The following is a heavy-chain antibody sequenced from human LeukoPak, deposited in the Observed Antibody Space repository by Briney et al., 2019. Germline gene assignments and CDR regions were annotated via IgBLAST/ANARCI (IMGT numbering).Heavy chain of an antibody. J-gene: IGHJ6*03. CDR2: ISYDGSNK. D-gene: IGHD3-22*01. Sequence: GRSLRLSCAASGFTFSSYGMHWARQAPGKGLEWVAVISYDGSNKYYADSVKGRFTISRDNSKNTLYLQMNSLRAEDTAVYYCAKTDSSGYYYYYMDVWGKGTTVTVSS. CDR3: AKTDSSGYYYYYMDV. V-gene: IGHV3-30*18. CDR1: GFTFSSYG.